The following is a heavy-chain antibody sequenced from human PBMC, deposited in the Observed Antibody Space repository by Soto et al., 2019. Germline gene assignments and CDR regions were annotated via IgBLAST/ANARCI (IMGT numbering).Heavy chain of an antibody. Sequence: GGSLRLSCAASGFTFSTYAMSWVRQAPGKGREWVSSISDSGGSTYYAESVKGRFTISRDNSKNTLYLQLNSLRVEDTAVYFCAKEPSSPGDSDYFDLWGQGTLVTVSS. CDR2: ISDSGGST. V-gene: IGHV3-23*01. J-gene: IGHJ4*02. D-gene: IGHD4-17*01. CDR1: GFTFSTYA. CDR3: AKEPSSPGDSDYFDL.